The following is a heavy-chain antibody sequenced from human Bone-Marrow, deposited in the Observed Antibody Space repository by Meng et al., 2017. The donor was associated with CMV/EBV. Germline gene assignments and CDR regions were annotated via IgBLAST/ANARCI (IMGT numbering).Heavy chain of an antibody. CDR1: GFSFRDYY. CDR2: LSRGGSNI. D-gene: IGHD6-13*01. J-gene: IGHJ4*02. Sequence: GESLKIPRAASGFSFRDYYMSWIRPAPGKGLEWVSYLSRGGSNICYADSVKGRFTISRDNAKNSVYLQMDSLRAEDTAVYDGTRLGRGIADADTRGSDHWGQGTLVTVSS. V-gene: IGHV3-11*04. CDR3: TRLGRGIADADTRGSDH.